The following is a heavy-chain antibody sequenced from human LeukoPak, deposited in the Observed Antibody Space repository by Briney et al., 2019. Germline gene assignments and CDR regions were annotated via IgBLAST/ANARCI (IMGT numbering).Heavy chain of an antibody. CDR3: ASPRSGYRYTFDY. CDR2: ISTSGST. J-gene: IGHJ4*02. CDR1: AASISNYY. Sequence: PSETLSLTCAVSAASISNYYWSWIRQAPGKGLEWIGYISTSGSTNYNPTLKSRVSISLDPSKNRFSLNLNFVTAADTAVYYCASPRSGYRYTFDYWGQGALVTVSS. V-gene: IGHV4-4*09. D-gene: IGHD3-22*01.